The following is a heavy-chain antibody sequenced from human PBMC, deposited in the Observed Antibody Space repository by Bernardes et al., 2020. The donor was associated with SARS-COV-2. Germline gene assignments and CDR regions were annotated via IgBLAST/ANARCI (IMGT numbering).Heavy chain of an antibody. J-gene: IGHJ4*02. CDR2: IYSGGNT. D-gene: IGHD6-19*01. CDR1: GFTVSSNY. Sequence: GSLRLSCAASGFTVSSNYMSWVRQAPGKGLEWVSVIYSGGNTYYADSVKGRFTISRDNSKNTLYLQMNSLRAEDTAVYYCARVGYSSGWYRSWGQGTLVTVSS. V-gene: IGHV3-53*01. CDR3: ARVGYSSGWYRS.